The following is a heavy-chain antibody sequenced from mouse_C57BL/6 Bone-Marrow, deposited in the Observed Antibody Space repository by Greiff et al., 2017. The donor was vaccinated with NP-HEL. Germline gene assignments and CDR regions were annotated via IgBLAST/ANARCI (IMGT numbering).Heavy chain of an antibody. J-gene: IGHJ2*01. Sequence: EVKLMESGGGLVQPGGSLKLSCAASGFTFSDYYMYWVRQTPEKRLEWVAYISNGGGSTYYPDTVKGRFTISRDNAKNTLYLQMSRLKSEDTAMYYCARLIYDYFDYWGQGTTLTVSS. CDR1: GFTFSDYY. V-gene: IGHV5-12*01. CDR3: ARLIYDYFDY. CDR2: ISNGGGST. D-gene: IGHD1-3*01.